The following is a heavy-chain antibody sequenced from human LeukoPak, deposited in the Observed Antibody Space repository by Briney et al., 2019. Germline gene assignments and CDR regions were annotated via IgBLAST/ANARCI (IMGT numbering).Heavy chain of an antibody. Sequence: ASVKVSCKASGYTFTGYYMHWVRQAPGQGLEWMGWINPNSGGTNYAQKFQGRVTMTRDTSISTVYMELSRLRSDDTAVYYCARSPGDFWSGYYMANYLDYWGQGTLVTVSS. V-gene: IGHV1-2*02. J-gene: IGHJ4*02. CDR1: GYTFTGYY. CDR2: INPNSGGT. D-gene: IGHD3-3*01. CDR3: ARSPGDFWSGYYMANYLDY.